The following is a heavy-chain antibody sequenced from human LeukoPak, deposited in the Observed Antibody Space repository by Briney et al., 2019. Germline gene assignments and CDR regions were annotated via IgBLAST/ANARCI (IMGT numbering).Heavy chain of an antibody. D-gene: IGHD4-17*01. V-gene: IGHV3-53*01. CDR3: AKDFNQYGDD. CDR2: ISIPGSI. J-gene: IGHJ4*02. CDR1: GFTVSSNY. Sequence: GGSLRLSCAASGFTVSSNYMTWVRQAPGKGLEWVSVISIPGSITYADSVKGRFTISRDNSKNTLYLQMNSLRAEDTAIYYCAKDFNQYGDDWGQGTLVTVSS.